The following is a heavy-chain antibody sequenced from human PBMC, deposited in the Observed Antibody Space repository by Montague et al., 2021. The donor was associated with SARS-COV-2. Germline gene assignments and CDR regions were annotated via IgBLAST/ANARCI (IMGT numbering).Heavy chain of an antibody. Sequence: SLRLSCAASGFSFSSYHMNWVRQAPGKGLEWVSSISPSGDYIYSADSLKGRFIISRDNAKNSLYLQMSSLGAEDTAIYYCARASWIVATVPDCWGQGTLVTVSS. CDR2: ISPSGDYI. J-gene: IGHJ4*02. V-gene: IGHV3-21*01. D-gene: IGHD5-12*01. CDR1: GFSFSSYH. CDR3: ARASWIVATVPDC.